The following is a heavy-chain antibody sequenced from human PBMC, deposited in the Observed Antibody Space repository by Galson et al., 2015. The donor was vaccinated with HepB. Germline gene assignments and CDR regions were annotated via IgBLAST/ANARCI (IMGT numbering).Heavy chain of an antibody. J-gene: IGHJ4*02. V-gene: IGHV1-3*01. D-gene: IGHD1-26*01. CDR1: GYTFTSYA. CDR3: ARAREKLLPRDY. CDR2: INAGNGNT. Sequence: SVKVSCKASGYTFTSYAMHWVRQAPGQRLEWMGWINAGNGNTKYSQKFQGRVTITRDTSASTAYMELSSLRSEDTAVYYCARAREKLLPRDYWGQGTLVTVSS.